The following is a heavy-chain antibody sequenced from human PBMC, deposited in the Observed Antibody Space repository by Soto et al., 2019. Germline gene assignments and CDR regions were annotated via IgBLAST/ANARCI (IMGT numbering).Heavy chain of an antibody. J-gene: IGHJ4*02. V-gene: IGHV3-33*01. CDR1: GFTFSTYG. CDR2: IWYDGSNK. D-gene: IGHD5-18*01. Sequence: QVQLVESGGGVVQPGKSLRLSCAASGFTFSTYGMHWVRQAPGKRLEWVAVIWYDGSNKYHGDSLKSRFTISRDNSKNTLYLQINHLRAEDTAVYYCGRDGALGDTAVVDSWGQGTLVTVSS. CDR3: GRDGALGDTAVVDS.